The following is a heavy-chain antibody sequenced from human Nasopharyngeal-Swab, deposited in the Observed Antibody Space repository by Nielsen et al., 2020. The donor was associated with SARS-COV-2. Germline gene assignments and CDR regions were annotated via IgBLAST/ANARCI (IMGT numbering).Heavy chain of an antibody. Sequence: WIRQPPGKGLEWIEYIYYSGSTNYNPSLKGRVTISVDTSKNQFSLKLSSVTAADTAVYYCARERIAARLPDRWFDPWGQGTLVTVSS. CDR2: IYYSGST. CDR3: ARERIAARLPDRWFDP. D-gene: IGHD6-6*01. J-gene: IGHJ5*02. V-gene: IGHV4-59*01.